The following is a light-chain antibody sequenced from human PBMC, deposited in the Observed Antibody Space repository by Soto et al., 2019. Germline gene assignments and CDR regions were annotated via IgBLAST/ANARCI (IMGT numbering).Light chain of an antibody. J-gene: IGKJ2*01. CDR1: QSVKSNY. CDR2: GVF. Sequence: ETVLTQSPGTVSLSPGERATLSGRTSQSVKSNYFAWYQQKPGQAPRLLIYGVFNRATGIPDRFSGSGSGTDFTLTISGLEPEDAAVYYCQHYDGSPRTFGQGTKLEIK. V-gene: IGKV3-20*01. CDR3: QHYDGSPRT.